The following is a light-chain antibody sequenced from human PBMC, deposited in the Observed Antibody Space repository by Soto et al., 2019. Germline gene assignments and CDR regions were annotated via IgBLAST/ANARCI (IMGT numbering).Light chain of an antibody. J-gene: IGKJ1*01. Sequence: DIVMTQSPDSLAVSLGERATINCKYSQSVLYRSQNKHYLAWYQQKPEQPPKLLIYWASTRHSGVPDRFSGSGSGTDFTLTISSLQAEDVAVYYCQQYCNTPRTFGQGTKVEIK. CDR1: QSVLYRSQNKHY. CDR2: WAS. CDR3: QQYCNTPRT. V-gene: IGKV4-1*01.